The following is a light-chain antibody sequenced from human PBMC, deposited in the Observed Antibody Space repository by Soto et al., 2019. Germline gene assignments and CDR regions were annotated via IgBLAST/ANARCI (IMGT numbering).Light chain of an antibody. J-gene: IGKJ1*01. CDR3: QQYGSSPPWT. Sequence: EMVLTQSPGTLSLSPGERATLSCRASQSVSSSYLAWYQQKPGQAPRLLIYGASSRATGIPDRFSGGGSGTDFTLTINRLAPEDFAVYYCQQYGSSPPWTLGQGTKVEI. CDR2: GAS. V-gene: IGKV3-20*01. CDR1: QSVSSSY.